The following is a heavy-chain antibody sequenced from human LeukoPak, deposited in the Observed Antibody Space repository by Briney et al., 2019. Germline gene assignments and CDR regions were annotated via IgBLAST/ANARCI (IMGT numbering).Heavy chain of an antibody. J-gene: IGHJ4*02. CDR2: IFPILGIA. Sequence: VASVKVSCKASGYTFSGYYMHWVRQAPRQGLEWMGWIFPILGIANYAQKFQGRVTITADKSTSTAYMELSSLRSEDTAVYYCASPPADYYDSRDYFDYWGQGTLVTVSS. V-gene: IGHV1-69*10. D-gene: IGHD3-22*01. CDR1: GYTFSGYY. CDR3: ASPPADYYDSRDYFDY.